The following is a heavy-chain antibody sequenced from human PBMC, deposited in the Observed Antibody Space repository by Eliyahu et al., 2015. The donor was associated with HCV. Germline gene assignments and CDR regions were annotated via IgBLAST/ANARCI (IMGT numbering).Heavy chain of an antibody. CDR1: GGSFSGXX. D-gene: IGHD3-3*01. Sequence: QVQLQQWGAGLLKPSETLSLTCAVXGGSFSGXXXSWIXXXPGKGLEWIGEINHSGSTNYNPSLKSRVTISVDTSKNQFSLKLSSVTAADTAVYYCARGVYLLGYYDFWSGYYPVGNFDYWGQGTLVTVSS. CDR2: INHSGST. V-gene: IGHV4-34*01. CDR3: ARGVYLLGYYDFWSGYYPVGNFDY. J-gene: IGHJ4*02.